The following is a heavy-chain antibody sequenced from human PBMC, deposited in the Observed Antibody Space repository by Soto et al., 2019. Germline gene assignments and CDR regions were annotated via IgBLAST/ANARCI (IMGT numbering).Heavy chain of an antibody. Sequence: ASVQVSCKASGFSFSDYFMHWVRQAPGQGLEWMGIINPSGDSRNYAQKFQGRVTITRDTSTSTVYMDLSSLRYEDTAVYYCARDNSLNDGTPAASSWFHPWGQGTPVTVSA. CDR3: ARDNSLNDGTPAASSWFHP. CDR2: INPSGDSR. D-gene: IGHD2-15*01. J-gene: IGHJ5*02. V-gene: IGHV1-46*01. CDR1: GFSFSDYF.